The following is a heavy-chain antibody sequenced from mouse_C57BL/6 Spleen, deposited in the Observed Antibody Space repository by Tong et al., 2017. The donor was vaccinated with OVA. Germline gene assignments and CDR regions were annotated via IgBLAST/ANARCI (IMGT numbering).Heavy chain of an antibody. D-gene: IGHD2-3*01. J-gene: IGHJ4*01. V-gene: IGHV5-4*01. CDR1: GFTFSSYA. CDR2: ISDGGSYT. Sequence: EVQLQESGGDLVKPGGSLKLSCAASGFTFSSYAMSWVRQTPEKRLEWVATISDGGSYTYYPDNVKGRFTISRDNAKNNLYLQMSHLKSEDTAMYYCASSYDGYPYYYAMDYWGQGTSVTVSS. CDR3: ASSYDGYPYYYAMDY.